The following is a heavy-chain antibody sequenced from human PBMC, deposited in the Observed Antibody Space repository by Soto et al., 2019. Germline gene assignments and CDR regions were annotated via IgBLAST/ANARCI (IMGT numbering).Heavy chain of an antibody. V-gene: IGHV4-4*02. CDR2: IYDSGST. CDR1: GGSIGSTNW. D-gene: IGHD3-9*01. J-gene: IGHJ4*02. CDR3: AGLKNYDILNKSDY. Sequence: PSETLSLTCTVSGGSIGSTNWWSWVRQPPGKGLEWIWEIYDSGSTNYNPSLKSRVTISLHKSKNQFSLKISSVTAADTAVYYCAGLKNYDILNKSDYWSQRYLVTVX.